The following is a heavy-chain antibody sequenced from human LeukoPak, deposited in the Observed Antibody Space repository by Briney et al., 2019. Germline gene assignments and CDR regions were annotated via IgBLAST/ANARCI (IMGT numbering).Heavy chain of an antibody. V-gene: IGHV3-21*01. Sequence: GGSLRLSCAASGFTFSSYSMNWVRQAPGKGLEWVSSISSSSSYIYYADSVKGRFTISRDNAKNSLYLQMNSLRAEDTAVYYCARRRYQLLSLRGYYYYMDVWGKGTTVTVSS. CDR3: ARRRYQLLSLRGYYYYMDV. D-gene: IGHD2-2*01. J-gene: IGHJ6*03. CDR1: GFTFSSYS. CDR2: ISSSSSYI.